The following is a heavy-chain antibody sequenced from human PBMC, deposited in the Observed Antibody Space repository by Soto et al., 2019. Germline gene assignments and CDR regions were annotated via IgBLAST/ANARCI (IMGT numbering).Heavy chain of an antibody. CDR3: ARGTGGGGGGKVTVFDY. J-gene: IGHJ4*02. CDR1: GGSISSGGYS. V-gene: IGHV4-30-2*01. D-gene: IGHD2-21*02. CDR2: IYHSGST. Sequence: QLQLQESGSGLVKPSQTLSLTCAVSGGSISSGGYSWSWIRQPPGKGLEWIGYIYHSGSTYYNPSLKSRVPISGDRVKNQFSPELGSVAAGGTAGYYWARGTGGGGGGKVTVFDYWGQGTLVTVSS.